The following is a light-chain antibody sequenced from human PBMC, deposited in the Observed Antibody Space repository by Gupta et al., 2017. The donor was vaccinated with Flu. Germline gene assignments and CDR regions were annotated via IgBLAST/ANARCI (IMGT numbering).Light chain of an antibody. CDR2: WTS. V-gene: IGKV4-1*01. CDR3: QQYYSVPIT. J-gene: IGKJ5*01. Sequence: DIVMTQSPDSLAVSLGERTTINCKSSQSILYNSNNKNYLAWYQQKPRQPPKLLTYWTSTRESGVPDRFSGNGAGTDFTLTITSLQPEDVAVYYCQQYYSVPITFGQGTRLEIK. CDR1: QSILYNSNNKNY.